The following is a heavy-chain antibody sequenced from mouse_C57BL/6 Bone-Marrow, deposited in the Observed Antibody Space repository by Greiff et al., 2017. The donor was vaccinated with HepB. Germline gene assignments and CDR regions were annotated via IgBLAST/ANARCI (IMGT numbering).Heavy chain of an antibody. CDR3: TRDSYYYAMDY. V-gene: IGHV1-15*01. CDR2: IDPETGGT. Sequence: VQLQQSGAELVRPGASVTLSCKVSGYTFTDYEMHWVKQTPVHGLEWIGAIDPETGGTAYNQKFKGKAILTADKSSSTAYMELRSLTSEDSAVYYCTRDSYYYAMDYWGQGTSVTVSS. CDR1: GYTFTDYE. J-gene: IGHJ4*01. D-gene: IGHD2-12*01.